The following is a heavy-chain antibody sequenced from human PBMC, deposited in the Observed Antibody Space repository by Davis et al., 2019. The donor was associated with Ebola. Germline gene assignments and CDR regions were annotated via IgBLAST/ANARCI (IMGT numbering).Heavy chain of an antibody. CDR3: AREVVVVVAANSQYYYGMDV. Sequence: ASVKASCKASGFILTNYAIHWVRQAPGQRLEWMGWVHGGNGNTKYSQRFQGRVTITTDTSASTVYLELSSLRSEDTAVYYCAREVVVVVAANSQYYYGMDVWGKGTTVTVS. J-gene: IGHJ6*04. D-gene: IGHD2-15*01. CDR2: VHGGNGNT. V-gene: IGHV1-3*01. CDR1: GFILTNYA.